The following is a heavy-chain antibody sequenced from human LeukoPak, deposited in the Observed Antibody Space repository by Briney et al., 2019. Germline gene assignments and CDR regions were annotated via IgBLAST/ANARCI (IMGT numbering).Heavy chain of an antibody. Sequence: ASVKVSCKASGYTFTSYAMHWVRQAPGQGLEWMGWINPNSGATKYAQKFHGRVTLTRDTSISTAYMELSRLRSDDTAVYYCARGYGSSSWFPFWGQGTLVTVSS. CDR1: GYTFTSYA. J-gene: IGHJ4*02. D-gene: IGHD6-13*01. CDR3: ARGYGSSSWFPF. CDR2: INPNSGAT. V-gene: IGHV1-2*02.